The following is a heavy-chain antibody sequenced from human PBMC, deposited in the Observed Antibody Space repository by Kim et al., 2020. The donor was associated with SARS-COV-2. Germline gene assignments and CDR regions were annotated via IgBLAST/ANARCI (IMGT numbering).Heavy chain of an antibody. D-gene: IGHD5-18*01. V-gene: IGHV4-39*06. Sequence: PSLKSRVTISVDTSKNQFALKLSSVTAADTAVYYCARGPQLWLIYYFDYWGQGTLVTVSS. CDR3: ARGPQLWLIYYFDY. J-gene: IGHJ4*02.